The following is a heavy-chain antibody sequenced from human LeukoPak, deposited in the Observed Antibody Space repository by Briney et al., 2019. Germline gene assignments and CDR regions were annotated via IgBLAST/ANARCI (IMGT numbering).Heavy chain of an antibody. CDR2: IPYDGSDK. V-gene: IGHV3-30-3*01. CDR1: GFTFSSYA. CDR3: ARADGSVAGPPSGH. Sequence: PGGSLRLSCAASGFTFSSYAMHWVRQAPGKGLEWVAIIPYDGSDKYYADSVKGRLTISRDNSKSTLYLQMISLRTEDTAVYYCARADGSVAGPPSGHWGQGTLVTVSS. J-gene: IGHJ4*02. D-gene: IGHD6-19*01.